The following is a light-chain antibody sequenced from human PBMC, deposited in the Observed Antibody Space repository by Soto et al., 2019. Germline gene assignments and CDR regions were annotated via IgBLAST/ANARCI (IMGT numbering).Light chain of an antibody. CDR3: SSYTVISTYV. J-gene: IGLJ1*01. Sequence: QSLLTQPAYVSGSPGQSITISCTGTISDVGGYNYVSWYQQHPGKAPKLMIYEVTNRPSGVSTRFSGSKSGNTASLIISGLQAEDEADYYCSSYTVISTYVFGTGTKVTVL. V-gene: IGLV2-14*01. CDR1: ISDVGGYNY. CDR2: EVT.